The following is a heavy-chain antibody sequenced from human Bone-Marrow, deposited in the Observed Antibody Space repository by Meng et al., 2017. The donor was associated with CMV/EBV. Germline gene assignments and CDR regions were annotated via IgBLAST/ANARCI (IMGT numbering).Heavy chain of an antibody. D-gene: IGHD4-23*01. CDR1: GGSISSGGYY. V-gene: IGHV4-31*03. CDR3: ARRQVYGGNSSFDY. CDR2: IYYSGST. J-gene: IGHJ4*02. Sequence: SETLSLTCTVSGGSISSGGYYWSRIRQHPGKGLEWIGYIYYSGSTYYNPSLKSRVTISVDTSKNQFSLKLSSVTAADTAVYYCARRQVYGGNSSFDYWGQGTLVTVSS.